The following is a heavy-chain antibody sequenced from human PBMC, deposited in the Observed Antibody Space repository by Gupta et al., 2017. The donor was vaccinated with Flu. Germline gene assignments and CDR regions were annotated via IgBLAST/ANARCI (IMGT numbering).Heavy chain of an antibody. Sequence: EVQLVESGGGMLRPGGSLRLPCVVSGFKFEDFGMSWVRQVAGKGLEWVGGVNWNGETTEYGDSVKGRSTISRDNAKNTLFLQINSLRGEDTAFYYCARVAGSQSSGSYVGRFDYWGQGTLATVSS. D-gene: IGHD6-19*01. CDR3: ARVAGSQSSGSYVGRFDY. V-gene: IGHV3-20*04. J-gene: IGHJ4*02. CDR1: GFKFEDFG. CDR2: VNWNGETT.